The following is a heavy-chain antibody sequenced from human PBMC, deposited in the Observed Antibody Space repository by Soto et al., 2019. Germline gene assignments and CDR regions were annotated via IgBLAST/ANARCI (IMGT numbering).Heavy chain of an antibody. D-gene: IGHD3-3*01. Sequence: GASVKVSCKASGGTFSSYAISWVRQAPGQGLEWMGGIIPIFGTANYAQKFQGRVTITADESTSTAYMELSSLRSEDTAVYYCARGRFLEWTDYYYYGMDVWGQGTTVTVSS. CDR1: GGTFSSYA. J-gene: IGHJ6*02. CDR2: IIPIFGTA. V-gene: IGHV1-69*13. CDR3: ARGRFLEWTDYYYYGMDV.